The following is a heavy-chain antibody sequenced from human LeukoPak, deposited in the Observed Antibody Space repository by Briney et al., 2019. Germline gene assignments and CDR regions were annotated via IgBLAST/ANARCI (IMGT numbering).Heavy chain of an antibody. CDR3: ARGSSGGPGGYYYYYMDV. D-gene: IGHD3-10*01. Sequence: SETLPLTCAVYGGSFSGYYWSWIRQPPGKGLEWIGEINHSGSTNYNPSLKSRVTISVDTSKNQFSLKLSSVTAADTAVYYCARGSSGGPGGYYYYYMDVWGKGTTVTVSS. CDR1: GGSFSGYY. J-gene: IGHJ6*03. CDR2: INHSGST. V-gene: IGHV4-34*01.